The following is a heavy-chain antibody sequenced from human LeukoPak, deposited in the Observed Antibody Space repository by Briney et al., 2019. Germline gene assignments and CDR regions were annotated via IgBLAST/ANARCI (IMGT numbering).Heavy chain of an antibody. CDR2: INPNSGGT. CDR1: GYTFTGYY. V-gene: IGHV1-2*02. Sequence: GASVKVSCKASGYTFTGYYMHWVRQAPGQGLEWMGCINPNSGGTNSAQKFQGRVTMTRDTSISTAYMELSRLRSDDTAVYYCARESLGAADDYGGNPFDYWGQGTLVTVSS. CDR3: ARESLGAADDYGGNPFDY. D-gene: IGHD4-23*01. J-gene: IGHJ4*02.